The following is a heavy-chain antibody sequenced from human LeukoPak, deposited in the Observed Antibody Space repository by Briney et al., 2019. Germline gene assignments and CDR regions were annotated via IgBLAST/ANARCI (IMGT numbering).Heavy chain of an antibody. V-gene: IGHV4-39*07. CDR3: ARAVAGTYYYYYYMDV. CDR2: IYYSGST. CDR1: GGSISSNSYY. D-gene: IGHD6-19*01. J-gene: IGHJ6*03. Sequence: PSETLSLTCAVSGGSISSNSYYWGWIRQPPGKGLEWIGSIYYSGSTYYNPSLKSRVTISVDTSKNQFSLKLSSVTAADTAVYYCARAVAGTYYYYYYMDVWGKGTTVTVSS.